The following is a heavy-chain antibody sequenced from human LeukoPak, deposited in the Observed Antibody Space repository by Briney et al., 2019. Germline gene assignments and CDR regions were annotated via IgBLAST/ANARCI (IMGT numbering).Heavy chain of an antibody. D-gene: IGHD6-19*01. CDR2: ISYDGSNK. CDR3: AKVYGSGSRGYFDY. CDR1: GFAFNKYV. J-gene: IGHJ4*02. Sequence: PGGSLRLSCAASGFAFNKYVMSWVRQAPGKGLEWVAVISYDGSNKYYADSVKGRFTISRDNSKNTLYLQMNSLRAEDTAVYYCAKVYGSGSRGYFDYWGQGTLVTVSS. V-gene: IGHV3-30*18.